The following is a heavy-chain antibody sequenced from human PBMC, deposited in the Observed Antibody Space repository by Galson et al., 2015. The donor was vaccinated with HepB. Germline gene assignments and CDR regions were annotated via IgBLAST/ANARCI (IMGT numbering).Heavy chain of an antibody. CDR3: ARENWGSRRGAFDI. CDR2: INHSGST. Sequence: ETLSLTCAVYGGSFSGYYWSWIRQPPGKGLEWIGEINHSGSTNYNPSLKSRVTISVDTSKNQFSLKLSSVTAADTAVYYCARENWGSRRGAFDIWGQGTMVTVSS. D-gene: IGHD7-27*01. CDR1: GGSFSGYY. V-gene: IGHV4-34*01. J-gene: IGHJ3*02.